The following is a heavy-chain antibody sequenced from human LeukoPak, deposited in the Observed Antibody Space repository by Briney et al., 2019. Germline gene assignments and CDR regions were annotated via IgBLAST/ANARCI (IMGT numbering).Heavy chain of an antibody. D-gene: IGHD1-26*01. CDR2: IYSDGST. CDR1: GFIVSNNY. Sequence: GGSLILSCAASGFIVSNNYMSWVRQAPGKGLEWVSVIYSDGSTYFADSVKGRFTISRDNSKNTLYLQMNSLRAEDTAVYYCARDLLGRPYYYGMDVWGQGTTVTVSS. V-gene: IGHV3-53*01. J-gene: IGHJ6*02. CDR3: ARDLLGRPYYYGMDV.